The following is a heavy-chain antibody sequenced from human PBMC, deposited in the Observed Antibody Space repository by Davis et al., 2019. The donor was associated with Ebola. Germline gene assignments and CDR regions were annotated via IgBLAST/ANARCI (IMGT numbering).Heavy chain of an antibody. V-gene: IGHV3-33*01. Sequence: GGSLRLSCAASGFTFSSYGMHWVRQAPGKGLEWVAVIWYDGSNKYYADSVKGRFTISRDNSKNTLYLQMNSLRAEDTAVYYCARVGGYCSGGSCYSDYYYGMDVWGQGTTVTVSS. D-gene: IGHD2-15*01. CDR3: ARVGGYCSGGSCYSDYYYGMDV. CDR2: IWYDGSNK. J-gene: IGHJ6*02. CDR1: GFTFSSYG.